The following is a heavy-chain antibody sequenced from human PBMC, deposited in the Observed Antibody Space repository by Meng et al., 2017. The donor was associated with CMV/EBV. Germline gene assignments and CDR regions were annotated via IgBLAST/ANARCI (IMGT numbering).Heavy chain of an antibody. J-gene: IGHJ4*02. CDR1: GGSISSSSYY. CDR2: IYYSGST. D-gene: IGHD3-16*01. Sequence: ESLKISCPVSGGSISSSSYYWGGSRQPPGKGLEWIGSIYYSGSTYYNPSLKSRVTISVDTSKNQFSLKLSSVTAADTAVYYCARQGGGDWGDYWGQGTLVTVSS. V-gene: IGHV4-39*01. CDR3: ARQGGGDWGDY.